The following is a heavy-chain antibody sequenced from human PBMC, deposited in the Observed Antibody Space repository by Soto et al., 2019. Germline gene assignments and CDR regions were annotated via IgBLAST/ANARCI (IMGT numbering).Heavy chain of an antibody. CDR2: IYYSGST. CDR3: ARDRTAQYCDYQTDNWFDP. D-gene: IGHD4-17*01. V-gene: IGHV4-59*01. Sequence: SETLSLTCTVSGGSISSYYWSWIRQPPGKGLEWIGYIYYSGSTNYNPSLKSRVTISVDTSKNQFSLKLSSVTAADTAVYYCARDRTAQYCDYQTDNWFDPWGQGTLVTVSS. CDR1: GGSISSYY. J-gene: IGHJ5*02.